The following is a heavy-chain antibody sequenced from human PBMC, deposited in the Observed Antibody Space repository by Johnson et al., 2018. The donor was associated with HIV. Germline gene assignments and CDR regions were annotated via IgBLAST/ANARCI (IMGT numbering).Heavy chain of an antibody. D-gene: IGHD1-26*01. J-gene: IGHJ3*02. V-gene: IGHV3-30-3*01. CDR2: ISYDGSNK. CDR3: AREGEWERHAFDI. Sequence: QMQLVESGGGVVQPGGSLRLSCAASGFTFSGYAINWVRQAPGKGLEWVAVISYDGSNKYYADSVKGRFTISRDNSKNTLYLQMNSLRAEDTAVYYCAREGEWERHAFDIWCQGTMVTVSS. CDR1: GFTFSGYA.